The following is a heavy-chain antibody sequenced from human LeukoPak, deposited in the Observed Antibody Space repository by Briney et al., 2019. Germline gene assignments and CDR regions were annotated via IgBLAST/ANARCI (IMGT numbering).Heavy chain of an antibody. Sequence: GGSLRLSCAASGFTFGIYAMNWVRQAPGKGLGWVSYIGPSGSNIYYADSVKGRFTLSRDNAKNSLYLQMNSLRAEDTAVYYCARTGGSYPYYFEYWGQGTLVTVSS. D-gene: IGHD1-26*01. J-gene: IGHJ4*02. CDR1: GFTFGIYA. CDR3: ARTGGSYPYYFEY. CDR2: IGPSGSNI. V-gene: IGHV3-48*04.